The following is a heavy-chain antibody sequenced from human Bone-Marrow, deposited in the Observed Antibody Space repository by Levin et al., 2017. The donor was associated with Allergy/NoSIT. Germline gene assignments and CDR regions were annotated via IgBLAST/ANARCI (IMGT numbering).Heavy chain of an antibody. V-gene: IGHV4-39*07. CDR2: IYYSGST. J-gene: IGHJ5*02. D-gene: IGHD2-15*01. CDR3: ARDLVAALNWFDP. Sequence: SSETLSLTCTVSGGSISSSSYYWGWIRQPPGKGLEWIGSIYYSGSTYYNPSLKSRVTISVDTSKNQFSLKLSSVTAADTAVYYCARDLVAALNWFDPWGQGTLVTVSS. CDR1: GGSISSSSYY.